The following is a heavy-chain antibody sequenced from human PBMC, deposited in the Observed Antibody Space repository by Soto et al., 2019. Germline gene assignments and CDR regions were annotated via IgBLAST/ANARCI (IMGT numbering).Heavy chain of an antibody. D-gene: IGHD4-4*01. Sequence: QVQLVQSGGEVKKPGASVKVSCKASGYTFNSFGLTWVRQAPGQGLEWLGWINPYNGHTNYAQMVQGRVAMTTDTSTSTAYMELSSLTVADRAVYVCARGFTVGANEHWGQGTMVTVSS. CDR2: INPYNGHT. CDR3: ARGFTVGANEH. V-gene: IGHV1-18*01. J-gene: IGHJ4*02. CDR1: GYTFNSFG.